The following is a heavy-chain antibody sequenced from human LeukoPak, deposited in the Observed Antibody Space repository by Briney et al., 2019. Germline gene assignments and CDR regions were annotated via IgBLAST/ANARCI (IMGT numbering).Heavy chain of an antibody. CDR1: GGSISSSSYY. Sequence: SETLSLTCTVSGGSISSSSYYWGWIRQPPGKGLEWIGSIYYSGSTYYNPSLKSRFTISVDTSKNQFTLKLSSVTAADTAVYYCARLVVGAVAGRMYYFDYWGQGTLVTASS. V-gene: IGHV4-39*01. CDR3: ARLVVGAVAGRMYYFDY. J-gene: IGHJ4*02. D-gene: IGHD6-19*01. CDR2: IYYSGST.